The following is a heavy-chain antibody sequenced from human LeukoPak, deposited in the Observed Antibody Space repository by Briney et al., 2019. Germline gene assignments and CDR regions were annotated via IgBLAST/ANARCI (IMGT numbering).Heavy chain of an antibody. CDR2: IKSDGTEK. CDR1: GFTFSNYW. Sequence: GGSLRLSCTASGFTFSNYWMTWVRQAPGKGLEWVANIKSDGTEKYYVDSVKGRFTISRDNAKNSLYLQMNSLRVEDTAIFYCARNSYFYGMDVWGLGTTFTVSS. V-gene: IGHV3-7*03. J-gene: IGHJ6*02. CDR3: ARNSYFYGMDV.